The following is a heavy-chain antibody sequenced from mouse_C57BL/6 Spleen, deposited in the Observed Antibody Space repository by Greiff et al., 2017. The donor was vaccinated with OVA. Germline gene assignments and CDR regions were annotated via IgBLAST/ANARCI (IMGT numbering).Heavy chain of an antibody. Sequence: VQLKESGPELVKPGASVKISCKASGYSFTGYYMNWVKQSPEKSLEWIGEINPSTGGTTYNQKFKAKATLTVDKSSSTAYMQLKSLTSEDSAVYYCARWATVVATDAMDYWGQGTSVTVSS. D-gene: IGHD1-1*01. CDR2: INPSTGGT. CDR1: GYSFTGYY. J-gene: IGHJ4*01. V-gene: IGHV1-42*01. CDR3: ARWATVVATDAMDY.